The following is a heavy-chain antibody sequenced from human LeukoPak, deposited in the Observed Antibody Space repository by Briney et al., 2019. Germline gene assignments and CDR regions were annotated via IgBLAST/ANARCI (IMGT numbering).Heavy chain of an antibody. V-gene: IGHV3-53*01. D-gene: IGHD1-26*01. CDR1: GFTVSSNY. Sequence: PGGSLRLSCAASGFTVSSNYMSWVRQAPGKGLEWVSVIYSGGSTYYADSVKGRFTISRDNAKNSLYLQMNSLRAEDTALYYCASGGIYYGAAFDFWGQGTLVTVSS. J-gene: IGHJ4*02. CDR3: ASGGIYYGAAFDF. CDR2: IYSGGST.